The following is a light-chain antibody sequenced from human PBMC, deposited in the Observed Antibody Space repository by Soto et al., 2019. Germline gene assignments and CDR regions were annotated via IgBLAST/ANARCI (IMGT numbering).Light chain of an antibody. CDR2: DAS. J-gene: IGKJ5*01. Sequence: IQMTQYPSTLPSSFGDRVTITCQASQNINNYLNWYQQKPGRAPKLLIYDASNLEAGVPSRFRGSGSGTDFTFTISRMTPEDIATYYCQQYENLPTFGQGTRLEIK. CDR3: QQYENLPT. CDR1: QNINNY. V-gene: IGKV1-33*01.